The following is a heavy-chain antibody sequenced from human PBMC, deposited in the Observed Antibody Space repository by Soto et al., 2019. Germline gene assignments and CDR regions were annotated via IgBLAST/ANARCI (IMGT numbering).Heavy chain of an antibody. J-gene: IGHJ4*02. Sequence: QPGGSLRLSCAASRFTFSNYAMSWVRQAPGKGLEWVSGISDSGGSTYYADSVKGRFTISRDNSKNTLYLQMNNLRAEDTALYYCAKDVSYGGKRPYYFDYWGQGTLVTVSS. D-gene: IGHD2-15*01. CDR2: ISDSGGST. CDR3: AKDVSYGGKRPYYFDY. V-gene: IGHV3-23*01. CDR1: RFTFSNYA.